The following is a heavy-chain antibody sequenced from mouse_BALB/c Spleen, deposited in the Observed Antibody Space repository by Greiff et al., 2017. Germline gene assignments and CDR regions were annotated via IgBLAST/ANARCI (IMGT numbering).Heavy chain of an antibody. D-gene: IGHD1-1*01. CDR2: IDPSDSYT. V-gene: IGHV1-69*02. CDR1: GYTFTSYW. J-gene: IGHJ3*01. Sequence: QVQLQQPGAELVKPGASVKLSCKASGYTFTSYWMHWVKQRPGQGLEWIGEIDPSDSYTNYNQKFKGKATLTVDKSSSTAYMQLSSLTSEDSAVYYCARRDYGSSYVGWFAYWGQGTLVTVSA. CDR3: ARRDYGSSYVGWFAY.